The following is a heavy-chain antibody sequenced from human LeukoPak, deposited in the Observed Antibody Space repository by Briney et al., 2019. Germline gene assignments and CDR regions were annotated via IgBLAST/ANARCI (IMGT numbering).Heavy chain of an antibody. J-gene: IGHJ5*02. CDR1: GGSISSYY. CDR3: ARVLLWFGEFGGNWFDP. D-gene: IGHD3-10*01. CDR2: IYYSGST. V-gene: IGHV4-59*01. Sequence: PSETLSLTCTVSGGSISSYYWSWIRQPPGKGLEWIGYIYYSGSTNYNPSLKSRVTISVDTSKNQFSLKLSSVTAADTAVYYCARVLLWFGEFGGNWFDPWGQGTLVTVSS.